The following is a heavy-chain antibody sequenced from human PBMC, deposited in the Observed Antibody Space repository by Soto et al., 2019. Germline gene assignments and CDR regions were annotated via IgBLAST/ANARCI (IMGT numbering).Heavy chain of an antibody. CDR3: AREGLRFLEWLSPSWFDP. J-gene: IGHJ5*02. CDR1: GFTFSSYW. Sequence: EVQLLESGGRLLQPGGSLRLSCAASGFTFSSYWMSWVRQAPGKGLEWVANIKQDGSEKYYVDSVKGRFTISRDNAKNSLYLQMNSLRAEDTAVYYCAREGLRFLEWLSPSWFDPWGQGTLVTVSS. CDR2: IKQDGSEK. V-gene: IGHV3-7*01. D-gene: IGHD3-3*01.